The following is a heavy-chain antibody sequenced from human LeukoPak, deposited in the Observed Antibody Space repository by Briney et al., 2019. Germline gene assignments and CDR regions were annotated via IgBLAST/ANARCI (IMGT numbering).Heavy chain of an antibody. V-gene: IGHV1-46*01. Sequence: ASVKVSCKASGYTFTSYDINWVRQAPGQGLEWMGIINPSGGSTSYAQKFQGRVTMTRDTSTSTVYMELSSLRSEDTAVYYCARDTGDGFPLYFDYWGQGTLVTVSS. D-gene: IGHD5-24*01. CDR3: ARDTGDGFPLYFDY. J-gene: IGHJ4*02. CDR1: GYTFTSYD. CDR2: INPSGGST.